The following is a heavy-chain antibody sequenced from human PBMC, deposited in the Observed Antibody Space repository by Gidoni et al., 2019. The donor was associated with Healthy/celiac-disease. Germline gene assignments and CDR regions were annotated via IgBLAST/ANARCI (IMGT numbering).Heavy chain of an antibody. D-gene: IGHD2-2*01. CDR3: ARVPAAGTHAFDI. Sequence: QVQLQQWGAGLLKPSEPLSLTCAVYGGSFSGDYWSWIRQPPGKGLEWIGEINHSGSTNYNPSLKSRVTISVDTSKNQLSLKLSSVTAADTAVYYCARVPAAGTHAFDIWGQGTMVTVSS. V-gene: IGHV4-34*01. CDR2: INHSGST. J-gene: IGHJ3*02. CDR1: GGSFSGDY.